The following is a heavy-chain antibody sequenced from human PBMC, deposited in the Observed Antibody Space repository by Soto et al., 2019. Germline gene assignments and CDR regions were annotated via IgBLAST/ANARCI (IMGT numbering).Heavy chain of an antibody. Sequence: ASVKVSCKASGGTFSSYAISWVRQAPGQGLEWMGGIIPIFGTANYAQKFQGRVTITADESTSTAYMELSSLRSEDTAVYYCARSFVSGGSLSPYYYYGMDVWGQGTTVTVSS. CDR2: IIPIFGTA. V-gene: IGHV1-69*13. J-gene: IGHJ6*02. CDR1: GGTFSSYA. CDR3: ARSFVSGGSLSPYYYYGMDV. D-gene: IGHD1-26*01.